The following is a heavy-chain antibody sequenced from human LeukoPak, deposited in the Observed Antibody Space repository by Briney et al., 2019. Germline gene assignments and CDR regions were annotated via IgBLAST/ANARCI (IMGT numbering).Heavy chain of an antibody. CDR1: GFTVSGTY. CDR3: ARYWSSWSADY. D-gene: IGHD6-13*01. CDR2: IYSAGDT. Sequence: GGSLRLSCAASGFTVSGTYMSWVRQAPGRGLEWVSVIYSAGDTFSADSVKGRFTISRDNAKNSLYLQMNSLRAEDTAVYYCARYWSSWSADYWGQGTLVTVSS. J-gene: IGHJ4*02. V-gene: IGHV3-53*01.